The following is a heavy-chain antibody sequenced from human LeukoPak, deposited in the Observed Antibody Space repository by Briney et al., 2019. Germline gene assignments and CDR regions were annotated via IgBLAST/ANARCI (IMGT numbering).Heavy chain of an antibody. V-gene: IGHV3-53*01. CDR1: GFIVSSNY. CDR3: ARGKDRVLQDAFDI. J-gene: IGHJ3*02. Sequence: GGSLRLSCAVSGFIVSSNYMRWVRQAPGKGLEWVSVIYSGGSTYYADSVKGRFTISRDNSKNTLYLQMNSLRAEDTAVYYCARGKDRVLQDAFDIWGQGTMVTVSS. CDR2: IYSGGST. D-gene: IGHD3-10*01.